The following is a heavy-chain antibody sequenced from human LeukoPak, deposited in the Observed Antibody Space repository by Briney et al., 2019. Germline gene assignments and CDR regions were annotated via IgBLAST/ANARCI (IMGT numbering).Heavy chain of an antibody. J-gene: IGHJ4*02. CDR1: GGSFSGYY. V-gene: IGHV4-34*01. CDR2: INHSGST. Sequence: SSETLSLTCAVYGGSFSGYYWSWIRQPPGKGLEWIGEINHSGSTNYNPSLKSRVTISVDTSKNQISLKLSSVTAADTAVYYCARGAPYSSGWYRYFDYWGQGTLVTVSS. CDR3: ARGAPYSSGWYRYFDY. D-gene: IGHD6-19*01.